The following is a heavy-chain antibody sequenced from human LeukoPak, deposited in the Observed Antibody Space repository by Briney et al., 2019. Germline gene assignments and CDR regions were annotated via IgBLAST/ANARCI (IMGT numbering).Heavy chain of an antibody. CDR3: ARDLIGIRAFDI. CDR2: VHYSGST. J-gene: IGHJ3*02. CDR1: GGSISSSTYY. Sequence: SETLSLTCTVSGGSISSSTYYWGWIRQPPGKGLEWIGSVHYSGSTYYNPSLKSRVTISVDTSKNQFSLKLSSVTAADTAVYYCARDLIGIRAFDIWGQGTMVTVSS. V-gene: IGHV4-39*07. D-gene: IGHD2/OR15-2a*01.